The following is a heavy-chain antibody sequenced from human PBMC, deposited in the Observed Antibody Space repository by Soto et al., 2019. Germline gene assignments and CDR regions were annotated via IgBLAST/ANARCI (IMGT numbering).Heavy chain of an antibody. CDR2: ISYEGSNK. D-gene: IGHD5-12*01. V-gene: IGHV3-30*03. CDR3: AIVRAEWLRDAFDY. CDR1: GFTFSRYG. J-gene: IGHJ4*02. Sequence: DSGGGVVQPGGSLRLSCAASGFTFSRYGMHWVRQPPGTGLEWVAIISYEGSNKYYADSVKGRFIISRDNSNNTLYLQMNSLRAEDTGIYYCAIVRAEWLRDAFDYWGQGSLVTVSS.